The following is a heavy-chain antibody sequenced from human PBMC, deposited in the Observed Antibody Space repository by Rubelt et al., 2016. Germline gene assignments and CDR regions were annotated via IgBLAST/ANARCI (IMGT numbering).Heavy chain of an antibody. V-gene: IGHV4-4*02. CDR2: ISHSGST. J-gene: IGHJ3*02. Sequence: SLTCAVSGGSINDNNWWSWVRQPPGKGLEWIGEISHSGSTSYNPSLQSRVTISMDKSMHHFSLRLSSVTAADTAVYYCATGTIFGVVKDAFDIWGQGTMVTVSA. CDR1: GGSINDNNW. D-gene: IGHD3-3*01. CDR3: ATGTIFGVVKDAFDI.